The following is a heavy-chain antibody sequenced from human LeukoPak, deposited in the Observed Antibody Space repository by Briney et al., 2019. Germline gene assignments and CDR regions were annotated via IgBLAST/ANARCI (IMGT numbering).Heavy chain of an antibody. V-gene: IGHV1-69*04. CDR3: ATEDIVATGSFDY. D-gene: IGHD5-12*01. Sequence: GASVKVSCKASGGTFSSYAISWVRQAPGQGLEWMGRIIPILGIANYAQKFQGRVTITADKSTSTAYMELSSLRSEDTAVYYCATEDIVATGSFDYWGQGTLVTVSS. CDR2: IIPILGIA. CDR1: GGTFSSYA. J-gene: IGHJ4*02.